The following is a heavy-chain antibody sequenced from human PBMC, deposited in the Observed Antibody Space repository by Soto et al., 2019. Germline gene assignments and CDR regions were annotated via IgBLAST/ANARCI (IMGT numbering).Heavy chain of an antibody. CDR3: ARAPEYSSSYGMDV. D-gene: IGHD6-6*01. CDR1: GFTFSSYD. Sequence: GGSLRLSCAASGFTFSSYDMHWVRQATGKGLEWVSAIGTAGDTYYPGSVKGRFTISRENAKNSLYLQMNSLRAEDTAVYYCARAPEYSSSYGMDVWGQGTTVTVSS. V-gene: IGHV3-13*01. J-gene: IGHJ6*02. CDR2: IGTAGDT.